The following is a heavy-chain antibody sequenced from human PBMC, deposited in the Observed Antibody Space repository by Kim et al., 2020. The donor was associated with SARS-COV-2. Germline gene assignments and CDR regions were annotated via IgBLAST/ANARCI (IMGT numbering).Heavy chain of an antibody. J-gene: IGHJ4*02. V-gene: IGHV4-59*08. CDR2: IYYSGST. Sequence: SETLSLTCTVSGGSISSYFWNWIRQPPGKGLEWIGDIYYSGSTNYNPSLKSRVTISVDTSKNQFSLKLTSVTAADTAVYYCARRKARLLSPFDYWDQGTLVTVSS. CDR3: ARRKARLLSPFDY. CDR1: GGSISSYF. D-gene: IGHD2-15*01.